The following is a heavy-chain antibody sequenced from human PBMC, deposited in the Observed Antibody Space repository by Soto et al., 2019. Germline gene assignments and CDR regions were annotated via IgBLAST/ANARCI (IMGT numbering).Heavy chain of an antibody. CDR2: INHSGST. Sequence: PSETLSLTCAVYGGSFSGYYWSWIRQPPGKGLEWIGEINHSGSTNYNPSLKSRVTISVDTSKNQFSLKLSSVTAADTAVYYCAREYYDILTGYYILGYFDYWGQGTLVTVSS. D-gene: IGHD3-9*01. CDR1: GGSFSGYY. CDR3: AREYYDILTGYYILGYFDY. V-gene: IGHV4-34*01. J-gene: IGHJ4*02.